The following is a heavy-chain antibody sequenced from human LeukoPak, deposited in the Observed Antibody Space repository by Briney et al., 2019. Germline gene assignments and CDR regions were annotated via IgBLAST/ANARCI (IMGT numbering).Heavy chain of an antibody. D-gene: IGHD3-16*02. Sequence: GGSLRLSCAASGFTFDDYAMHWVRQAPGKGLEWVSLISGDGGSTYYADSVKGRFTISSDNSKNSLYLQMNSLRTEDAALYYCAKDKTAYYDYVWGSYPRYYFDYWGQGTLVTVSS. CDR3: AKDKTAYYDYVWGSYPRYYFDY. V-gene: IGHV3-43*02. J-gene: IGHJ4*02. CDR2: ISGDGGST. CDR1: GFTFDDYA.